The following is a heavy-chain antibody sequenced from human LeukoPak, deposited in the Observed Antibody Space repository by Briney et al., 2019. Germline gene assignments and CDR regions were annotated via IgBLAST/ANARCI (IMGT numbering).Heavy chain of an antibody. CDR2: IYSGGST. CDR1: GFTVSSNY. D-gene: IGHD2-21*02. V-gene: IGHV3-53*01. CDR3: ARDKTDYYYGMDV. Sequence: GGSLRLSCAASGFTVSSNYMSWVRQAPGKGLEWVSVIYSGGSTYYADSVKGRFTISRDNSKNTLYLQMNSLRAEDTAVYYCARDKTDYYYGMDVWGQGTTVTVSS. J-gene: IGHJ6*02.